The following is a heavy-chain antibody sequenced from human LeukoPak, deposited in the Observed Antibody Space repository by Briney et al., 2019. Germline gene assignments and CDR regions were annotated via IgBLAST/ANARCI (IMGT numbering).Heavy chain of an antibody. V-gene: IGHV3-7*01. D-gene: IGHD2-21*02. CDR2: MNEDGSYK. CDR3: ARDATRGGDNDY. CDR1: GFTFSNYW. J-gene: IGHJ4*02. Sequence: PGGSLRLSCAASGFTFSNYWMSWVRQAPGKGLEWVANMNEDGSYKFHADSVKGRLTISRDNAKNSLYLQMNSLRADDTAVYYCARDATRGGDNDYWGQGTRVIVSS.